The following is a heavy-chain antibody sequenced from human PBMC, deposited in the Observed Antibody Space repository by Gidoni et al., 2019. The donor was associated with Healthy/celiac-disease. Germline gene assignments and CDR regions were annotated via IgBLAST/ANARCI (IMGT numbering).Heavy chain of an antibody. V-gene: IGHV3-73*01. D-gene: IGHD6-13*01. CDR3: TPGIAAAVGY. Sequence: EVQLVESGGGLVQPGGALKLSCAASGFTFSGSAMHWVRQASGKGLEWVGRIRSKANSYATAYAASVKGRFTISRDDSKNTAYLQMNSLKTEDTAVYYCTPGIAAAVGYWGQRTLVTVSS. CDR1: GFTFSGSA. CDR2: IRSKANSYAT. J-gene: IGHJ4*02.